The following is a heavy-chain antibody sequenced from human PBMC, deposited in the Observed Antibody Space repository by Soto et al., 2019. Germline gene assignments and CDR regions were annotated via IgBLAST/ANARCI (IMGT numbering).Heavy chain of an antibody. J-gene: IGHJ4*02. CDR2: ISYDGSNK. D-gene: IGHD3-9*01. Sequence: GGSLRLSCAASGFTFSSYAMHWVRQAPGKGLEWVAVISYDGSNKYYADSVKGRFTISRDNSKNTLYLQMNSLRAEDTAVYYCARDKRGYYDILTGYYMAYWGQGTLVTVS. CDR1: GFTFSSYA. CDR3: ARDKRGYYDILTGYYMAY. V-gene: IGHV3-30-3*01.